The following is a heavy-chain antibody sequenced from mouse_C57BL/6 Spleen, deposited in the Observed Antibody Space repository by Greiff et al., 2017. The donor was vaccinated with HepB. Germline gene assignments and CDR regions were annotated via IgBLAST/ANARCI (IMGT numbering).Heavy chain of an antibody. CDR1: GFTFSDYY. D-gene: IGHD2-3*01. Sequence: EVQGVESGGGLVQPGGSLKLSCAASGFTFSDYYMYWVRQTPERRLEWVAYISNGGGSTYYPDTVKGRFTISRDNAKNTLYLQMSRLKSEDTAMYYCARSLYDGYYVFAYWGQGTLVTVSA. J-gene: IGHJ3*01. V-gene: IGHV5-12*01. CDR3: ARSLYDGYYVFAY. CDR2: ISNGGGST.